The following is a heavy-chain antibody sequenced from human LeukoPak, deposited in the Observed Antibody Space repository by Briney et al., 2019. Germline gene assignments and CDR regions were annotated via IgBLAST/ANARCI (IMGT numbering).Heavy chain of an antibody. V-gene: IGHV4-30-4*08. D-gene: IGHD4-23*01. CDR1: GGSISSGDYY. Sequence: PSETLSLTCTVSGGSISSGDYYWSWIRQPPGKGLEWIGYIYYSGSTYYNPSLKSRVTISVDTSKNQFSLKLSSVTAADTAVYYCARDMGGNSGLDGAFDIWGQGTMVTVSS. CDR3: ARDMGGNSGLDGAFDI. J-gene: IGHJ3*02. CDR2: IYYSGST.